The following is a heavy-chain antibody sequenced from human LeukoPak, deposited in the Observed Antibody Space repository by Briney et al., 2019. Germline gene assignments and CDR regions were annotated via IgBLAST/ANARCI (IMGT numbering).Heavy chain of an antibody. D-gene: IGHD6-13*01. J-gene: IGHJ6*02. V-gene: IGHV4-39*01. CDR2: IYYSGST. Sequence: PSETLSLTCTVSGGSISSSSYYWGWIRQPPGKGLEWIGSIYYSGSTYYSPSLKSRVTISVDTFKNQFSLKLSSVTAADTAVYYCARRDRGIYYYGMDVWGQGTTVTVSS. CDR3: ARRDRGIYYYGMDV. CDR1: GGSISSSSYY.